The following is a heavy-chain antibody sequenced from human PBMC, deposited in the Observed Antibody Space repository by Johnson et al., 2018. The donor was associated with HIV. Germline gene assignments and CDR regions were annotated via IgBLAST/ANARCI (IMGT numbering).Heavy chain of an antibody. D-gene: IGHD3-16*01. V-gene: IGHV3-74*01. J-gene: IGHJ3*02. Sequence: VQLVESGGGLVQPGGSLILSCAASGFTFSSYWMHWVRQAPGKGLVWVSRISSDGSSTYYADSVKGRFTISRDNAKNTMFVQMNSLRAEDTAVYYCAKRLTYANSLDAFDIWGQGTMVTVSS. CDR3: AKRLTYANSLDAFDI. CDR1: GFTFSSYW. CDR2: ISSDGSST.